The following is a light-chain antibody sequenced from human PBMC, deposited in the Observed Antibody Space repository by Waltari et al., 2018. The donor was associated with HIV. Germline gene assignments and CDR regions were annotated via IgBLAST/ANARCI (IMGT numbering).Light chain of an antibody. CDR3: HTCGTGIHWV. Sequence: QVVLTQSPSASASLGASVRLTCTLSSGHSHYAITWLQHQPQKGPRYLMQVNSDGSHIKGDGIPDRFAGASSGPGRYLTISSLQSEDEADYNCHTCGTGIHWVFGGGTKLTVL. CDR2: VNSDGSH. J-gene: IGLJ3*02. V-gene: IGLV4-69*01. CDR1: SGHSHYA.